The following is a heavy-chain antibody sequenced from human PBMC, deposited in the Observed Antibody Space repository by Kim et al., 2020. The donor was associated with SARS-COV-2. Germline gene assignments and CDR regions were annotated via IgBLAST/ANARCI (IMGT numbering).Heavy chain of an antibody. CDR3: AREGASGSYGY. J-gene: IGHJ4*02. V-gene: IGHV3-30-3*01. D-gene: IGHD1-26*01. Sequence: GGSLRLSCAASGFTFSSYAMHWVRQAPGKGLEWVAVISYDGSNKYYADSVKGRFTISRDNSKNTLYLQMNSLRAEDTAVYYCAREGASGSYGYWGQGTLVTVSS. CDR1: GFTFSSYA. CDR2: ISYDGSNK.